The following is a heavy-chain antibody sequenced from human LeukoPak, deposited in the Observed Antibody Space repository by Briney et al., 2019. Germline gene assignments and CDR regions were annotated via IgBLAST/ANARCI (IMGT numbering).Heavy chain of an antibody. CDR2: IYITGST. J-gene: IGHJ5*02. V-gene: IGHV4-4*07. D-gene: IGHD3-10*01. CDR3: ARDSGTTGEVKFDP. CDR1: GGSITSYY. Sequence: PSETLSLTCTVSGGSITSYYWSWIRQSAGKGLEWIGRIYITGSTTYNPSLKSRVTMSLATSKNQFSLKLSSVTAADTAVYYCARDSGTTGEVKFDPWGPGTLVTVSS.